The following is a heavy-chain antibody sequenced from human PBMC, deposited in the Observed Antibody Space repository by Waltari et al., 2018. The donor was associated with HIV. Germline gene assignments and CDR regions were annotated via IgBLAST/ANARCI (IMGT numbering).Heavy chain of an antibody. CDR1: GGPISSYY. V-gene: IGHV4-4*07. CDR2: FCRSGST. D-gene: IGHD1-26*01. CDR3: ARDWPYIVGATDGNGMDV. Sequence: QVQLQESGPGLVKPSETRSLTCPVSGGPISSYYCSCIRQPAGKGLEWIGRFCRSGSTNNNPSLKSRVTMSVDTSKNQFSLKLSSVTAADTAVYYCARDWPYIVGATDGNGMDVWGQGTTVTVSS. J-gene: IGHJ6*02.